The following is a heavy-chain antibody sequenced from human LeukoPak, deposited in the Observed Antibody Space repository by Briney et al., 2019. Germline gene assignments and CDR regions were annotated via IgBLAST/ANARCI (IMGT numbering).Heavy chain of an antibody. V-gene: IGHV3-7*01. J-gene: IGHJ5*02. CDR1: GFTFSSYW. CDR3: ARPWGVPATRWFDP. D-gene: IGHD2-15*01. CDR2: IKQDGSDK. Sequence: GGSLRLSCAASGFTFSSYWMSWVRQAPGKGLEWVANIKQDGSDKYYVDSVKGRFTISRDNAKNSLYLQMSSLRADDTAVYYCARPWGVPATRWFDPWGQGTLVTVSS.